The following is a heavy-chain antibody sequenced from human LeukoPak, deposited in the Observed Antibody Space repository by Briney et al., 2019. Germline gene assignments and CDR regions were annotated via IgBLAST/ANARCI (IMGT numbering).Heavy chain of an antibody. Sequence: PSETLSLTCTVSGGSISSYYWSWIRQPPGKGLEWIGYIYYSGSTNYNPSLKSRVTISVDTSKNQFSLKLSSVTAADTAVYYCARRYDFSSGWFPHWFDPWGQGTLVTVSS. J-gene: IGHJ5*02. V-gene: IGHV4-59*08. CDR1: GGSISSYY. D-gene: IGHD6-19*01. CDR2: IYYSGST. CDR3: ARRYDFSSGWFPHWFDP.